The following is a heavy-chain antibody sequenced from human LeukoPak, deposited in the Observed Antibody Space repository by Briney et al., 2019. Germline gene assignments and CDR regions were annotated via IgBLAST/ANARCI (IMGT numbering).Heavy chain of an antibody. J-gene: IGHJ3*02. CDR1: GGSISSGGYY. CDR2: IYYNGST. Sequence: SQTLSLTCTVSGGSISSGGYYWSWIRQRPGKGLEWIGYIYYNGSTYYNPPLKSRVTISVDTSKNQFSLKLSSVTAADTAVYYSARDDATLDAFDIWGQGTMVTVSS. V-gene: IGHV4-31*03. CDR3: ARDDATLDAFDI.